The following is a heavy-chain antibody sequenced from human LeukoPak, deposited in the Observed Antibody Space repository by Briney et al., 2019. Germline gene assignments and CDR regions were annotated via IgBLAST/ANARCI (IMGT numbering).Heavy chain of an antibody. Sequence: RPGGSLRLSCVASGFRFDDYGMSWVRQAPGKGLEWVSGINWNGGSTGYADSVKGRFAISRDNAKTSLYLRMNSLRAEDTALYYCARGGSTGWYSFDYWGQGTLVTVSS. D-gene: IGHD6-19*01. V-gene: IGHV3-20*04. CDR3: ARGGSTGWYSFDY. CDR1: GFRFDDYG. J-gene: IGHJ4*02. CDR2: INWNGGST.